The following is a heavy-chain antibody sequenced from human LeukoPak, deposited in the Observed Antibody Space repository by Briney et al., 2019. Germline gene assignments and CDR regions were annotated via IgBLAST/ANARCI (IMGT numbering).Heavy chain of an antibody. Sequence: SETLSLTCTVSGGSISSYYWGWIRQPPGKGLEWIGSIYYSGSTYYNPSLKSRVTISVDTSKNQFSLKLSSVTAADTAVYYCARDHMVRQPLWGQGTLVTVSS. D-gene: IGHD3-10*01. CDR1: GGSISSYY. J-gene: IGHJ4*02. CDR2: IYYSGST. CDR3: ARDHMVRQPL. V-gene: IGHV4-39*07.